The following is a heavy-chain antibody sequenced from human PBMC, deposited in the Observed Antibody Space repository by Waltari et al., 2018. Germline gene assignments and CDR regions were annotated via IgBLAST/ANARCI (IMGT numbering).Heavy chain of an antibody. J-gene: IGHJ4*02. D-gene: IGHD1-26*01. CDR2: INSDGTNI. Sequence: EVQLVESGGGLVQPGGSLRLSCPASGFPFSNYWMHWVRQIPGKGLMWVSRINSDGTNIVYADSVRGRFTISKDNAKNTLYLQMNSLSAEDTAVYYCARDVDWGVGALGYWGQGTPVTVS. V-gene: IGHV3-74*01. CDR3: ARDVDWGVGALGY. CDR1: GFPFSNYW.